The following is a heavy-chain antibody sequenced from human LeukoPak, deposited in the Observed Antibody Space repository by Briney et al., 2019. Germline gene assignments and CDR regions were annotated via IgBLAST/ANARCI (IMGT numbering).Heavy chain of an antibody. CDR3: ARDSNFDY. Sequence: PGGSLRLSCAASGFTFSSYAMSWVRQAPGRGLEWVSAISDAGGYTYYADSVTGRFTVSRDNSKNTLYLQMNSLRAEDTAVYYCARDSNFDYWGQGTLVTVSS. J-gene: IGHJ4*02. V-gene: IGHV3-23*01. CDR2: ISDAGGYT. CDR1: GFTFSSYA.